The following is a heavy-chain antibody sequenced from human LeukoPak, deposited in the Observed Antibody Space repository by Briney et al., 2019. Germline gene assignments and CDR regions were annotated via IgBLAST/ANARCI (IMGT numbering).Heavy chain of an antibody. V-gene: IGHV3-23*01. CDR1: GFTFSSYG. Sequence: GGSLRLSCAASGFTFSSYGMTWVRQAPGKGLEWVSTISATGGATHYADSVKGRFTISRDNSRTTVYLHMNSLRAEDTAVYYCAKRRDSSQGNHFDYWGQGTLVTVSS. J-gene: IGHJ4*02. CDR3: AKRRDSSQGNHFDY. CDR2: ISATGGAT. D-gene: IGHD6-13*01.